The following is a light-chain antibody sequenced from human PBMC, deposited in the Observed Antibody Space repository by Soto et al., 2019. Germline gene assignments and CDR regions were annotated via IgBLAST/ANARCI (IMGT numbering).Light chain of an antibody. CDR1: NSDVVGYNY. Sequence: QSLLIQAASVSGSPGQSITMSCAGTNSDVVGYNYVSWYQHHPGKAPKLLIYGVFNRPSGVSNRFSGSKSGNTASLTISGLQAEDEGDYYCSSYSSSSTLVVFGGGTKVTVL. CDR3: SSYSSSSTLVV. J-gene: IGLJ2*01. CDR2: GVF. V-gene: IGLV2-14*01.